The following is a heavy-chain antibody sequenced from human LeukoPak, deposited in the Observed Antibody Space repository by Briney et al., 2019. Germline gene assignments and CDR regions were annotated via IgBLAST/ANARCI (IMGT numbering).Heavy chain of an antibody. V-gene: IGHV1-69*13. CDR2: IIPIFGTA. Sequence: SVKVSCKASGGTFSSYAISWVRQAPGQGLEWMGGIIPIFGTANYAQKFQGRVTITADESTSTAYMELSSLRSEDMAVYYCARAAYSSSYAAGYWGQGTLVTISS. D-gene: IGHD6-6*01. J-gene: IGHJ4*02. CDR1: GGTFSSYA. CDR3: ARAAYSSSYAAGY.